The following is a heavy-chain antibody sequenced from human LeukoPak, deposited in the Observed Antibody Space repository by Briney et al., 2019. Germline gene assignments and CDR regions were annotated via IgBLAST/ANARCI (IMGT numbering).Heavy chain of an antibody. V-gene: IGHV6-1*01. D-gene: IGHD3-10*01. CDR1: GDSVSSKCAS. CDR3: PRNTPDFGTHQRFDP. J-gene: IGHJ5*02. CDR2: TYYRSKWYN. Sequence: SRTLSLTCAISGDSVSSKCASWNWIRQSPSRGLEWLGRTYYRSKWYNDYAVSVKGRITINPDTSKNQFSLQLNSLTPEDTAVYYCPRNTPDFGTHQRFDPWGQGTLVTVSS.